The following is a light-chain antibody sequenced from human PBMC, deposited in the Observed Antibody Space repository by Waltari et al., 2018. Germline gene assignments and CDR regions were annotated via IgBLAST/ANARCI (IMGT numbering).Light chain of an antibody. CDR3: QSYDSSLSGVV. J-gene: IGLJ2*01. V-gene: IGLV1-40*01. CDR1: SSNIGAGYD. CDR2: GNS. Sequence: QSVLTQPPSVSGAPGQRVTLSCTGSSSNIGAGYDVHWYQQLPGTAPKLLIHGNSIRPSGVPDRFSGSKSGTSASLAITGLQAEDEADYYCQSYDSSLSGVVFGGGTKLTVL.